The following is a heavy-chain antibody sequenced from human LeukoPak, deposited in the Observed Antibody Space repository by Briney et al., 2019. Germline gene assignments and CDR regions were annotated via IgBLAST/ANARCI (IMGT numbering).Heavy chain of an antibody. J-gene: IGHJ6*03. V-gene: IGHV3-21*04. Sequence: GGSLRLSCAASGFTFSSYSMNWVRQAPGKGLEWVSSISSSSNYIYYADSVKGRFTISRDNAKNSLYLQMNSLRAEDTAVYYCARDGQITMIRTTGYYYMDVWGKGTTVTISS. CDR2: ISSSSNYI. CDR3: ARDGQITMIRTTGYYYMDV. CDR1: GFTFSSYS. D-gene: IGHD3-22*01.